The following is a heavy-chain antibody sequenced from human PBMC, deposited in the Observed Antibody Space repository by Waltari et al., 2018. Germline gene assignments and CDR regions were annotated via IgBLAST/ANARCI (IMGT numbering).Heavy chain of an antibody. V-gene: IGHV4-4*02. J-gene: IGHJ4*02. D-gene: IGHD2-2*01. Sequence: QVQLQESGQGLVKPSGTLSLTCAVSGASISGNYWWSWVRQSPEKGMEWIGQVHHSGKTHYKPSLQSRVTISLDKPKNQFSLNLNSVTAADTAVYYCAGDRAIGLFFDYRGRGTLVTVSS. CDR2: VHHSGKT. CDR3: AGDRAIGLFFDY. CDR1: GASISGNYW.